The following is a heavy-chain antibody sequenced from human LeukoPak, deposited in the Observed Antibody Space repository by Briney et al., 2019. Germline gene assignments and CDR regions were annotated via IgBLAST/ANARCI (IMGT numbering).Heavy chain of an antibody. CDR3: ATDPLAAAALFAFDY. Sequence: ASVKVSCEVSGYTLTELSMHWVRQAPGKGLEWMGGFDPEDGETIYAQKFQGRVTMTEDTSTDTAYMELSSLRSEDTAVYYCATDPLAAAALFAFDYWGQGTLVTVSS. CDR1: GYTLTELS. J-gene: IGHJ4*02. V-gene: IGHV1-24*01. D-gene: IGHD6-13*01. CDR2: FDPEDGET.